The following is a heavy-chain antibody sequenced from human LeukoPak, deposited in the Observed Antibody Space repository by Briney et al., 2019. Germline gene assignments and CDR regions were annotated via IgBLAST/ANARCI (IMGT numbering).Heavy chain of an antibody. D-gene: IGHD6-13*01. V-gene: IGHV4-34*01. J-gene: IGHJ5*02. CDR3: ARVGRAAGARYNWFDP. CDR2: INHSGST. CDR1: GGSFSGYY. Sequence: KPSETLSLTCAVYGGSFSGYYWSWIRQPPGKGLEWIGEINHSGSTNYNPSLKSRVTISVDTSKNQFSLKLSSVTAADTAVYYCARVGRAAGARYNWFDPWGQGTLVTVSS.